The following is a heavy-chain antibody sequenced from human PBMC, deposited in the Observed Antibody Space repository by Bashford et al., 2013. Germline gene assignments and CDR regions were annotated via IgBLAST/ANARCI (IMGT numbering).Heavy chain of an antibody. J-gene: IGHJ5*02. Sequence: LLYSSETPVPSPALSLVAPSVVTTGAGSGSPPGRGLEWIGRIYTSGSTNYNPSLKSRVTMSVDTSKNQFSLKLSSVTAADTAVYYCARDLGFGEFHDENWFDPWGQGTLVTVSS. V-gene: IGHV4-4*07. D-gene: IGHD3-10*01. CDR2: IYTSGST. CDR3: ARDLGFGEFHDENWFDP. CDR1: VAPSVVTT.